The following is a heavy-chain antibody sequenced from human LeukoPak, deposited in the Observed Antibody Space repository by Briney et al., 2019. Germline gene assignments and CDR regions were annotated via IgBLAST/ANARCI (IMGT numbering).Heavy chain of an antibody. CDR2: ASSDGRNK. V-gene: IGHV3-30*19. CDR3: AKDHSGSGRAFDY. CDR1: GFTFSSYG. J-gene: IGHJ4*02. Sequence: PGGSLRLSCAASGFTFSSYGMHWVRQAAGKGLEWVALASSDGRNKYYADSLKGRFTISRDNSRNTLYLQMDSLRAEDTAVYYCAKDHSGSGRAFDYWGRGTRVTVSS. D-gene: IGHD2-15*01.